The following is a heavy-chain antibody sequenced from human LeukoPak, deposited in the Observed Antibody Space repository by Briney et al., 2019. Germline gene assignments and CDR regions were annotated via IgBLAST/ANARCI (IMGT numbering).Heavy chain of an antibody. Sequence: PGGSLRLSCAASGLSFSTFAMSWVRQAPARGLEWLSSMKGTGEGFYADSVRGRFTLSRDDSRNTVYLQLNNLRVEDTAVYYCARASWVSSADAVRWGQGTVVTVSS. CDR1: GLSFSTFA. V-gene: IGHV3-23*01. CDR2: MKGTGEG. J-gene: IGHJ4*02. D-gene: IGHD3-16*01. CDR3: ARASWVSSADAVR.